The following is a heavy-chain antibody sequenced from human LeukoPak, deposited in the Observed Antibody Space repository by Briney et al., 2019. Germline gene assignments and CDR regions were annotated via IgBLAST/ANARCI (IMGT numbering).Heavy chain of an antibody. CDR1: GFTLSSYA. CDR3: ARYCSGGGCYSGFDF. Sequence: GGSLRLYCAASGFTLSSYAMSWVRRAPGKGLEWLSTINGRGTNTYYADSVKGRFTISRDNSKNTLFLQMNSLRADDTAVYYCARYCSGGGCYSGFDFWGQGTLVTVSS. D-gene: IGHD2-15*01. CDR2: INGRGTNT. J-gene: IGHJ4*02. V-gene: IGHV3-23*01.